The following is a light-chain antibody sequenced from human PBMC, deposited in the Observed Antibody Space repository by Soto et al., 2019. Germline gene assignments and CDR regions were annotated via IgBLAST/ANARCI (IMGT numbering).Light chain of an antibody. CDR3: QQYKTYST. CDR1: QSIDSW. Sequence: DIQMTQSPSTLSASVGDRVTITCRASQSIDSWLAWYQQKPGKAPKVLIYKASTLKSGVPPRFSGSRSGTEFTLTISGLQPDDFATYYCQQYKTYSTFGGGTKVEIK. J-gene: IGKJ4*01. CDR2: KAS. V-gene: IGKV1-5*03.